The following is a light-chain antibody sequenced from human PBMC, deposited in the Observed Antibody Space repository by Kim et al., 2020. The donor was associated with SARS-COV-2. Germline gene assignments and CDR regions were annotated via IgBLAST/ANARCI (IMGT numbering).Light chain of an antibody. CDR1: DNIDKY. V-gene: IGKV1-39*01. J-gene: IGKJ2*01. CDR2: AAS. CDR3: QQTYNTPYT. Sequence: SASVGDKVTITYRASDNIDKYLNWIQQKPGKAPKSLVYAASSLQSGVPSRFSGSGSGTDFTLTISSLQPEDSATYFCQQTYNTPYTFGQGTKLEI.